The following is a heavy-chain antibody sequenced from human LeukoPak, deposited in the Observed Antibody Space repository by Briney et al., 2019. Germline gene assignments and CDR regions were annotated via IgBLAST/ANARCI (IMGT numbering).Heavy chain of an antibody. J-gene: IGHJ3*02. D-gene: IGHD3-10*01. V-gene: IGHV1-69*05. Sequence: ASVKVSCKASGGTFSSYAISWVRQAPGQGLEWMGGIIPIFGTANYAQKFQGRVTITTDESTSTAYMELRSLRSDDTAVYYCARVGLYGSGSYYNGDAFDIWGQGTMVTVSS. CDR3: ARVGLYGSGSYYNGDAFDI. CDR2: IIPIFGTA. CDR1: GGTFSSYA.